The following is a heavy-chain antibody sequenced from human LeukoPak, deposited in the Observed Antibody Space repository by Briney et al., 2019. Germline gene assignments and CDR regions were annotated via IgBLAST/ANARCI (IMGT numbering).Heavy chain of an antibody. CDR1: GYTFTSYY. V-gene: IGHV1-69*06. J-gene: IGHJ4*02. Sequence: SVKVSCKASGYTFTSYYMHWVRQAPGQGLEWMGGIIPIFGTANYAQKFQGRVTITADKSTSTAYMELSSLRSEDTAVYYCARVGDYYDSSGYDYWGQGTLVTVSS. CDR3: ARVGDYYDSSGYDY. D-gene: IGHD3-22*01. CDR2: IIPIFGTA.